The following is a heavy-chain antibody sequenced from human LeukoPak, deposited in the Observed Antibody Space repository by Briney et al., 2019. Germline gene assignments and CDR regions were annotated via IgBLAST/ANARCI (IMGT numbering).Heavy chain of an antibody. V-gene: IGHV3-66*01. CDR1: GFTFSSFA. J-gene: IGHJ6*02. Sequence: GSLRLSCTASGFTFSSFAMNWVRQAPGRGLEWVSTIYSTGKTYYADSVKGRFTISRDNSKNTVFLQMNSLRGEDTAVYYCARSLSGDGYYGMDVWGQGTTVTVSS. CDR3: ARSLSGDGYYGMDV. D-gene: IGHD1-26*01. CDR2: IYSTGKT.